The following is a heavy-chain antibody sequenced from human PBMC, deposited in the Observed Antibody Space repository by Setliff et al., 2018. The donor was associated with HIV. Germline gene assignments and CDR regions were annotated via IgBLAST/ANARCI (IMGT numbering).Heavy chain of an antibody. J-gene: IGHJ5*02. Sequence: ASVKVSCKASGYTFTSYAMHWVRQAPGQRLEWMGWINTGKDNTKYSQNFQDRVTITRDTPASTAYMELSSLRSEDTAVYYCAREPFYSGSYPGYNWFDPWGQGTLVTVSS. D-gene: IGHD1-26*01. V-gene: IGHV1-3*04. CDR3: AREPFYSGSYPGYNWFDP. CDR2: INTGKDNT. CDR1: GYTFTSYA.